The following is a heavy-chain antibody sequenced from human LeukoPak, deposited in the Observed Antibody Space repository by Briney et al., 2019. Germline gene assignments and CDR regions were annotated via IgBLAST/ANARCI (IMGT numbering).Heavy chain of an antibody. D-gene: IGHD3-16*01. CDR3: ARIRGGFFNAFDI. J-gene: IGHJ3*02. Sequence: GGSLRLFCAASGFTFDDYAMHWVRQAPGKGLEWVSGISWNSGSIGYADSVKGRFTISRDNAKNSLYLQMNSLRAEDTAVYYCARIRGGFFNAFDIWGQGTMVTVSS. V-gene: IGHV3-9*01. CDR1: GFTFDDYA. CDR2: ISWNSGSI.